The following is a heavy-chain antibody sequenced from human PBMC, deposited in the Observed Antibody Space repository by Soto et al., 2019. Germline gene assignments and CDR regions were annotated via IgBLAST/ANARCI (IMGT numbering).Heavy chain of an antibody. CDR1: GFTFSSYA. CDR2: VGASGNTA. CDR3: AKHRLWNDKDDFDF. Sequence: PGGSLRLSCAASGFTFSSYAMTWVRQAPGKGLEWVSGVGASGNTAYYADSVKGRFTIFRDNSKNTLYLQMNSLRAEDTAVYYCAKHRLWNDKDDFDFWGQGTLVTVSS. V-gene: IGHV3-23*01. J-gene: IGHJ4*02. D-gene: IGHD1-1*01.